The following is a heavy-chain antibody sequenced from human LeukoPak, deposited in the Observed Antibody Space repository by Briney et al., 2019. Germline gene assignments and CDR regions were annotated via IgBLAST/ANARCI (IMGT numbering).Heavy chain of an antibody. CDR1: SASISSYY. CDR3: AREVYDSSGYPRVYFDY. D-gene: IGHD3-22*01. J-gene: IGHJ4*02. CDR2: SYTSGST. Sequence: PSETLSLTCTVSSASISSYYWSWIRQPAGKGLEWIGRSYTSGSTKYNPSLKSRVTMSVDTSKNQFSLKLNSVTAADTAVYYCAREVYDSSGYPRVYFDYWGQGTLVTVSS. V-gene: IGHV4-4*07.